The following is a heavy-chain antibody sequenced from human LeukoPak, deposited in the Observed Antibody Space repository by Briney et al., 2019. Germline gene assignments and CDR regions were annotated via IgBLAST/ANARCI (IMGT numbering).Heavy chain of an antibody. CDR2: IYYSGNT. J-gene: IGHJ3*02. Sequence: SETLSLTCTVSGGSISSYYWSWIRQPPGKGLEWLGYIYYSGNTNYNPSLKSRVTISVDTSKNQFSLKLSSVTAADTAVYYCARDNRGAFDIWGQGTMVTVS. CDR1: GGSISSYY. D-gene: IGHD1-14*01. V-gene: IGHV4-59*01. CDR3: ARDNRGAFDI.